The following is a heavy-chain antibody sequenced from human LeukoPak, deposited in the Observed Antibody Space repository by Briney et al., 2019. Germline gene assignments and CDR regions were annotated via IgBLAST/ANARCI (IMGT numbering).Heavy chain of an antibody. Sequence: GGSLRLSCAASGFTFSSYGMHWVRQAPGKGLEWVAVISYDGSNKYYADSVKGRFTISRDNSKNTLYLQMNSLRAEDTAVYYCARGRHYYVQDAFDIWGKGTMVTVSS. D-gene: IGHD3-10*02. CDR1: GFTFSSYG. V-gene: IGHV3-30*03. CDR3: ARGRHYYVQDAFDI. CDR2: ISYDGSNK. J-gene: IGHJ3*02.